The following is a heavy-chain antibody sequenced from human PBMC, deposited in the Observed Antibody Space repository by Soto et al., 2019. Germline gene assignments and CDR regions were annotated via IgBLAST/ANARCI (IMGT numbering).Heavy chain of an antibody. CDR2: LYDVDGS. CDR1: GLTVSGKKY. J-gene: IGHJ5*02. D-gene: IGHD3-10*01. CDR3: ARVPEGFHPLSNNWFDP. Sequence: DVQLVESGGGLIQPGESLRLSCAAFGLTVSGKKYVAWVRQAPGKGLEWVSALYDVDGSFYADSVKGRFTTSRDNARNSLDLQMSSLRPDDTAVYYCARVPEGFHPLSNNWFDPWGQGTPVTVSS. V-gene: IGHV3-53*01.